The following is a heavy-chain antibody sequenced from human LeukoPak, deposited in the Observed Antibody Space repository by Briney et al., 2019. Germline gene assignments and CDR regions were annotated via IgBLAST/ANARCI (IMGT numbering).Heavy chain of an antibody. J-gene: IGHJ4*02. CDR2: INSDGSST. Sequence: PGGSLRLSCAASGFTFSSYWMHWVRQAPGKGLVWVSRINSDGSSTSYAVSVKGRFTISRDNAKNTLYLQMNSLRAEDTAVYYCARAQYCSSTSCYSFDYWGQGTLVTVSS. CDR3: ARAQYCSSTSCYSFDY. CDR1: GFTFSSYW. V-gene: IGHV3-74*01. D-gene: IGHD2-2*02.